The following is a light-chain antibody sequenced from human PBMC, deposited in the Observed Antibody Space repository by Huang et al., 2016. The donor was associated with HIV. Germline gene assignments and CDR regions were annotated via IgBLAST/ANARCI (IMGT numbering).Light chain of an antibody. CDR1: QSLLHSNGYNY. J-gene: IGKJ2*01. CDR2: WGS. Sequence: DIVMTQSPLSLPVTPGEPASISCRSGQSLLHSNGYNYLDWYLRKPGQSPQLLIDWGSNRTSGVPDRFSGRGSGTDFTLKISRVGAEDVGVYYCMQSLQTPYTFGQGTQLEIK. V-gene: IGKV2-28*01. CDR3: MQSLQTPYT.